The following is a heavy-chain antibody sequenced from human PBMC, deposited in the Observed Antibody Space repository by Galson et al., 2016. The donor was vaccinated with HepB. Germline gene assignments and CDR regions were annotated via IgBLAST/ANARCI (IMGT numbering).Heavy chain of an antibody. CDR2: IKSKTDGETT. CDR1: GFTFSNAW. J-gene: IGHJ4*02. Sequence: SLRLSCAASGFTFSNAWMSWVRQAPGKGPEWVGRIKSKTDGETTDYAAPVKGRFTISRDDSKNTLSLQMNSLKTEDTTVYYWTTAHRRTSGCYGDYWGQGTLVTVSS. V-gene: IGHV3-15*01. D-gene: IGHD2-2*01. CDR3: TTAHRRTSGCYGDY.